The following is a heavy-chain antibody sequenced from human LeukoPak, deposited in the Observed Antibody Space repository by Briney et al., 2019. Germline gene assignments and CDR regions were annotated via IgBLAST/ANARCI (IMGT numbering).Heavy chain of an antibody. CDR1: GFTFSSYA. CDR3: ARDGLPLEWLLQPLDY. D-gene: IGHD3-3*01. V-gene: IGHV3-30-3*01. CDR2: ISYDGSNK. J-gene: IGHJ4*02. Sequence: GGSLRLSCAASGFTFSSYAMHWVRQAPGKGLEWVAVISYDGSNKYYADSVKGRFTISRDNSKNTLYLQMNSLRAEDTAVYYCARDGLPLEWLLQPLDYWGQGTLVTVSS.